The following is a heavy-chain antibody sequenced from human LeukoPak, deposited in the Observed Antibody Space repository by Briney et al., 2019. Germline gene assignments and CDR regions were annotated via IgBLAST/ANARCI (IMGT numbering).Heavy chain of an antibody. J-gene: IGHJ4*02. Sequence: PGGSLRLSCAASGFTFSSYSMNWVRQAPGKGLEWVSSISSSSSYIYYADSVKGRFTISRDNAKNSLYLQMNSLRAEDTAVYYCARDSGDGYNFDYWGQGTLVTVSS. CDR2: ISSSSSYI. D-gene: IGHD5-24*01. CDR1: GFTFSSYS. CDR3: ARDSGDGYNFDY. V-gene: IGHV3-21*01.